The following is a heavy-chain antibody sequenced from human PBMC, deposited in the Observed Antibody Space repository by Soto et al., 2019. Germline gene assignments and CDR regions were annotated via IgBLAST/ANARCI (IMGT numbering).Heavy chain of an antibody. D-gene: IGHD4-17*01. CDR3: AGDTTVTRGGWYFDL. V-gene: IGHV1-69*01. Sequence: QVQLVQSAAEVKKPGSSVRVSCKASGGTFNSYAISWVRQAPGQGLEWMGGIIPIFGTANLAQKFRGRITITADESTNSAHMKLTSLRPDDTAVYYCAGDTTVTRGGWYFDLWGRGTLVTVSS. J-gene: IGHJ2*01. CDR1: GGTFNSYA. CDR2: IIPIFGTA.